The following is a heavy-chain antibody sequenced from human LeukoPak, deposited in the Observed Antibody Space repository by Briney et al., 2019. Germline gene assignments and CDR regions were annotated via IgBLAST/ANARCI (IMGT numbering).Heavy chain of an antibody. CDR3: AAPGGYSYEGCFDY. Sequence: GSLRLSCAASEFIVSSNYMIWVRQAPGKGLEWVSVIYSGGSTYYADSVKGRFTISRDNSKNTLYLQVNSLRAEDTAVYYCAAPGGYSYEGCFDYWGQGTLVTVSS. CDR2: IYSGGST. J-gene: IGHJ4*02. D-gene: IGHD5-18*01. V-gene: IGHV3-66*01. CDR1: EFIVSSNY.